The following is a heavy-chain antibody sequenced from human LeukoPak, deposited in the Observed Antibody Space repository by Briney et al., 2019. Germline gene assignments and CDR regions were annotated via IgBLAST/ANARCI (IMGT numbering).Heavy chain of an antibody. CDR1: GGSFSGYY. V-gene: IGHV4-34*01. Sequence: SETLSLTCAVYGGSFSGYYWSWIRQPPGKGLEWIGEINHSGSTNYNPSLKSRVTISVDTSKNQFSLKLSSVAAADTAVYYCANIVATSYYFDYWGQGTLVTVSS. CDR3: ANIVATSYYFDY. CDR2: INHSGST. J-gene: IGHJ4*02. D-gene: IGHD5-12*01.